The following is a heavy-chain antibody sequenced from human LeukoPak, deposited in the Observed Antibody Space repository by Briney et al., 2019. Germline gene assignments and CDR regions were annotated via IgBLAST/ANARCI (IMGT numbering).Heavy chain of an antibody. J-gene: IGHJ4*02. Sequence: GRSLRLSCAASGFTFSSYGMHWVRQAPGKGLEWVAVISYDGSKKYYADSVKGRFTISRDDSKNTLYLQMNSLRAEDTAVYYCARDMMMWELQSFDYWGQGTLVTVSS. CDR1: GFTFSSYG. V-gene: IGHV3-30*03. D-gene: IGHD1-26*01. CDR2: ISYDGSKK. CDR3: ARDMMMWELQSFDY.